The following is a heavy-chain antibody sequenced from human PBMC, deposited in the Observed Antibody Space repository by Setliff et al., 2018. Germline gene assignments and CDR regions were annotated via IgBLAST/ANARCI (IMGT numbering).Heavy chain of an antibody. Sequence: LRLSCAASGFSFNDYAMHWVRQTPGKGLEWVSGISWDGGNMDYADSVKGRFTISRDNAKNSLYLQMNSLGAADTAFYYCAKDIVRYYFDTRGFDLWGRGTLVTVS. CDR1: GFSFNDYA. CDR2: ISWDGGNM. D-gene: IGHD3-22*01. J-gene: IGHJ2*01. CDR3: AKDIVRYYFDTRGFDL. V-gene: IGHV3-9*01.